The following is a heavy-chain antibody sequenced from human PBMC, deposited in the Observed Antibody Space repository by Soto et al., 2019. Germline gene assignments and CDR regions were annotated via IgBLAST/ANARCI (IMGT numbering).Heavy chain of an antibody. CDR2: ITVHSGAT. V-gene: IGHV1-18*04. D-gene: IGHD3-16*01. CDR1: GYTFTNYG. J-gene: IGHJ4*02. CDR3: ARGVAVPGKIYDYIGGPYFDI. Sequence: QVQLVQSEAEVTKPGASVRVSCKASGYTFTNYGVSWVRQVPGQGLEWMGWITVHSGATDYAQRFQGRVTLTTDTSTSTDYMERVGLRSDDTAIYYCARGVAVPGKIYDYIGGPYFDIWGQGTLIIFSA.